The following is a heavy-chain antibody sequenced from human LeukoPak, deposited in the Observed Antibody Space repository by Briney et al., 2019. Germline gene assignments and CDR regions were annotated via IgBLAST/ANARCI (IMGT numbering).Heavy chain of an antibody. CDR3: AAYYYDSSGYFDY. D-gene: IGHD3-22*01. J-gene: IGHJ4*02. V-gene: IGHV4-34*01. CDR2: INHSGST. CDR1: GGSFSGYY. Sequence: PSETLSLTCAVYGGSFSGYYWSWIRQPPGKGLEWIGEINHSGSTNYNPSLKGRVTISVDTSKNQFSLKLSSVTAADTAVYYCAAYYYDSSGYFDYWGKGTLVTVSS.